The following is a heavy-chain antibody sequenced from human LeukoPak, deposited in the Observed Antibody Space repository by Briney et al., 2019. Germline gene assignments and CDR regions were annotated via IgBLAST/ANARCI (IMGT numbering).Heavy chain of an antibody. D-gene: IGHD6-13*01. CDR1: GGSISSGGYY. CDR2: IYHSGST. Sequence: SETLSLTCTVSGGSISSGGYYWSWIRQPPGKGLEWIGYIYHSGSTNYNPSLKSRVTISVDRSKNQFSLKLSSVTAADTAVYYCASGAAAGIKFDYWGQGTLVTVSS. J-gene: IGHJ4*02. V-gene: IGHV4-30-2*01. CDR3: ASGAAAGIKFDY.